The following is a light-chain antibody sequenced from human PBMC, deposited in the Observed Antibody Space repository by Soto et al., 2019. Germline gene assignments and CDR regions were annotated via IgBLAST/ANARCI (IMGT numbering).Light chain of an antibody. CDR1: QSVSSN. V-gene: IGKV3-20*01. Sequence: EIVLTQSPGTLSVSPGERASLSCRASQSVSSNLAWYQQKPGQTPGLLIYGASNRATGIPDRFSGSGSGTDFTLTISRLEPEDFAVYYCQQYGSSGTFGQGTKVDIK. J-gene: IGKJ1*01. CDR3: QQYGSSGT. CDR2: GAS.